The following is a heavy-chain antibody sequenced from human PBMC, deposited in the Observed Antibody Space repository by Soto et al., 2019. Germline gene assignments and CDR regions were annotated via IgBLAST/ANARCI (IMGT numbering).Heavy chain of an antibody. V-gene: IGHV4-4*07. CDR1: GGSISSYY. CDR2: IYTSGST. D-gene: IGHD2-15*01. Sequence: PSETLSLTCTVSGGSISSYYWSWIRQPAGKGLEWIGRIYTSGSTNYNPSLKSRVTMSVDTSKNQFSLKLSSVTAADTAVYYCARARIYCSGGSCYPRPYYFDYWGQGTLVTVSS. CDR3: ARARIYCSGGSCYPRPYYFDY. J-gene: IGHJ4*02.